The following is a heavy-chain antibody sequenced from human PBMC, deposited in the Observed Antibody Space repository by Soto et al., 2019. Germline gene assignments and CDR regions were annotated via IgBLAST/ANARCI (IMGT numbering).Heavy chain of an antibody. J-gene: IGHJ6*02. CDR2: ISPYNGNT. CDR1: GYTITSYG. CDR3: ARGSIAAAGPLKYYYYYGMDV. V-gene: IGHV1-18*01. D-gene: IGHD6-13*01. Sequence: GASVKVSCTASGYTITSYGISWVRQAPGQGLEWMGWISPYNGNTNYAQKFQGRVTITADASTSTAYMELSSLRSEDTAVYYCARGSIAAAGPLKYYYYYGMDVWGQGTTVTVSS.